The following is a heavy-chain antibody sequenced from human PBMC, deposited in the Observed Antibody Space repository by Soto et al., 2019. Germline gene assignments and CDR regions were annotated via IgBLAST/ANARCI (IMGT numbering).Heavy chain of an antibody. CDR1: RGSINSHY. CDR3: ARGIPGTYYFDY. D-gene: IGHD3-10*01. J-gene: IGHJ4*02. V-gene: IGHV4-59*11. CDR2: LYHSGDI. Sequence: PPETLSLTCTVSRGSINSHYWSWIRQPPGRGLEWIGYLYHSGDINYNPSLKSRVTISVDTSKNQFSLKLNSVTAADTAVYYCARGIPGTYYFDYWGQGALVTVYS.